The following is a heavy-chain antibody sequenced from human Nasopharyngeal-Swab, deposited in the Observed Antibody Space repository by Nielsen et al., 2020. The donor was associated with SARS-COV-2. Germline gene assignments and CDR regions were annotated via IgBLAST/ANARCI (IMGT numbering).Heavy chain of an antibody. J-gene: IGHJ4*02. CDR2: IIPIFGTA. D-gene: IGHD2-2*01. CDR3: ARGYCSSTSCYYFDY. V-gene: IGHV1-69*01. Sequence: WVRQAPGQGLEWMGGIIPIFGTANYAQKFQGRVTITADESTSTAYMELRSLRSDDTAVYYCARGYCSSTSCYYFDYWGQGTLVTVSS.